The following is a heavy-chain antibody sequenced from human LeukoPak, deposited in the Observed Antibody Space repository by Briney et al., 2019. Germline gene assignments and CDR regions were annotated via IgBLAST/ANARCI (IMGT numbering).Heavy chain of an antibody. CDR2: ISSSSSYI. D-gene: IGHD3-10*01. V-gene: IGHV3-21*01. Sequence: GGSLRLSCAASGFTFSSYAMSWVRQAPGKGLEWVSSISSSSSYIYYADSVKGRFTISRDNAKNSLYLQMNSLRAEDTAVYYCARGERHYYGSGSYYYFDYWGQGTLVTVSS. J-gene: IGHJ4*02. CDR1: GFTFSSYA. CDR3: ARGERHYYGSGSYYYFDY.